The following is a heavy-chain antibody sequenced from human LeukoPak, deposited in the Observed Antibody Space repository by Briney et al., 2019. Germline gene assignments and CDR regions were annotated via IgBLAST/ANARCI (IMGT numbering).Heavy chain of an antibody. CDR1: GGSISSSSYY. V-gene: IGHV4-39*07. J-gene: IGHJ3*02. CDR3: ARESYYDSSGYSHDAFDI. D-gene: IGHD3-22*01. Sequence: SETLSLTCTVSGGSISSSSYYWAWIRQPPGKGLEWIGSIYYSGNTYYKSSLKSRVTIAVDTPKNQFSLKPNSVTAADTAVYYCARESYYDSSGYSHDAFDIWGQGTMVTVSS. CDR2: IYYSGNT.